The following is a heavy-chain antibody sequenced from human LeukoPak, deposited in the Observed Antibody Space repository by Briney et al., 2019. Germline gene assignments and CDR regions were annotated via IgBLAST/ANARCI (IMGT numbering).Heavy chain of an antibody. D-gene: IGHD6-13*01. CDR2: ISWDGGST. V-gene: IGHV3-43D*04. CDR1: GFTFDDYA. Sequence: GGSLRLSCAASGFTFDDYAMHWVRHAPGKGLEWVSLISWDGGSTYYAVSVKGRFTISRDNSKNSLYLQMNSLRAEDTALYYCAKARPGIAAPLDYWGQGTLVTVSS. CDR3: AKARPGIAAPLDY. J-gene: IGHJ4*02.